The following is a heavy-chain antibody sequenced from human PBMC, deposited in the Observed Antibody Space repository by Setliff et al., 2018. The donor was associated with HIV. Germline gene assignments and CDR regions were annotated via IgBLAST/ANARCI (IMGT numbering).Heavy chain of an antibody. D-gene: IGHD2-2*01. Sequence: PGGSLRLSCASSGFTFSSYAMTWVRQAPGKGLECVAVISGSGGDTYYADSVKGRFVISREKSKNTLYLQMISLRAEDTAVYYCAKDRSAAMGPRWGYWGQGTLVTAPQ. V-gene: IGHV3-23*01. J-gene: IGHJ4*02. CDR3: AKDRSAAMGPRWGY. CDR1: GFTFSSYA. CDR2: ISGSGGDT.